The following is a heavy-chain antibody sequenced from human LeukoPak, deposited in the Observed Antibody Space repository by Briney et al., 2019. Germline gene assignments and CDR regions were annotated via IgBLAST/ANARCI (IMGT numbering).Heavy chain of an antibody. CDR1: GFTVSNNY. CDR2: IYSGGNT. D-gene: IGHD3-10*01. V-gene: IGHV3-66*02. Sequence: PGGSLRLSCAASGFTVSNNYMGWVRQAPGKGLEWVSVIYSGGNTYYPDSVKGRFTISRDNSKNTLYLQMNSLRVEDTAVYYCARDGGEHYYKNWGQGTLVTVSS. J-gene: IGHJ4*02. CDR3: ARDGGEHYYKN.